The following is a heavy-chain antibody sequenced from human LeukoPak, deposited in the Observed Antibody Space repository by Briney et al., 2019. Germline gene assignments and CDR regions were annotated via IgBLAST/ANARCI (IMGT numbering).Heavy chain of an antibody. J-gene: IGHJ6*03. V-gene: IGHV3-13*01. Sequence: GGSLRLSCAASGFTFSSYDMHWVRQATGKGLEWVSAIGTAGDTYYPGSVKGRFTISRENAKNSLYLQMNSLRAGDTAVYYCARGLRSPGYCSGGSCHYYMDVWGKGTTVTISS. CDR3: ARGLRSPGYCSGGSCHYYMDV. CDR1: GFTFSSYD. D-gene: IGHD2-15*01. CDR2: IGTAGDT.